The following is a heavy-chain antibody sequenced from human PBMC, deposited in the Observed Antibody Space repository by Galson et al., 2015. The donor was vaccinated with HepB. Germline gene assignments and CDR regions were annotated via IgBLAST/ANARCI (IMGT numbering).Heavy chain of an antibody. Sequence: SLRLSCAASGFTFSSYSMNWVRQAPGKGLEWVSSISSSSSYIYYADSVKGRFTISRDNAKNSLYLQMNSLRAEDTAVYYCATGGRPPSPYYYYGMDVWGQGTTVTVSS. J-gene: IGHJ6*02. CDR2: ISSSSSYI. V-gene: IGHV3-21*01. CDR1: GFTFSSYS. CDR3: ATGGRPPSPYYYYGMDV. D-gene: IGHD6-25*01.